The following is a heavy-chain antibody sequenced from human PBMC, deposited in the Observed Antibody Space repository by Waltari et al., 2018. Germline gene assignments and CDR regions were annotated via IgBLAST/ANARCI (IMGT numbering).Heavy chain of an antibody. D-gene: IGHD3-10*01. J-gene: IGHJ4*02. CDR1: GYSFSSGYS. V-gene: IGHV4-38-2*02. CDR3: ARDLSGGDYVHY. CDR2: IYHSGST. Sequence: QVQLQESGPGLVKHSETLSLTCTVSGYSFSSGYSWGWIRQPPGKGLEWIGSIYHSGSTYYNPSLKSRVTISVDTSKNQFSLKLSSVTAADTAVYYCARDLSGGDYVHYWGQGTLVTVSS.